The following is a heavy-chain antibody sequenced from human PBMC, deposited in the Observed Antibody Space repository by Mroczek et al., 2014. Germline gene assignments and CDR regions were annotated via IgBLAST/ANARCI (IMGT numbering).Heavy chain of an antibody. J-gene: IGHJ3*02. Sequence: QVQLQQSGPGLVKPSQTLSLTCTVSGGSISSGGYYWSWIRQHPGKGLEWIGYIYYSGSTYYNPSLKSRVTISVDTSKNQFSLKLSSVTAADTAVYYCARVAVVVPAAIKCSAFDIWGQGDNGHRLF. V-gene: IGHV4-31*03. D-gene: IGHD2-2*02. CDR3: ARVAVVVPAAIKCSAFDI. CDR2: IYYSGST. CDR1: GGSISSGGYY.